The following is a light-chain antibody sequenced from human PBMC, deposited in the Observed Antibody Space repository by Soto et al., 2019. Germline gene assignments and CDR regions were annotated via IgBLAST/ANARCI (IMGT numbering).Light chain of an antibody. CDR3: QQYYRTSWT. V-gene: IGKV4-1*01. CDR1: QSVLYSSNNKDY. CDR2: WAS. Sequence: IVMTQSPDSMAVSLGERATINCKSTQSVLYSSNNKDYLAWYQQKPGQPPKLLIYWASTRESGVPDRFSGSGSGTDFTLTISSLQAEDVAVYYCQQYYRTSWTFGQGTKVDIK. J-gene: IGKJ1*01.